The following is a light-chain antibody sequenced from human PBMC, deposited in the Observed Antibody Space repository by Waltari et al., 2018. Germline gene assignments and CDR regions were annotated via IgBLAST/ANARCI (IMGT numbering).Light chain of an antibody. V-gene: IGKV3-20*01. J-gene: IGKJ4*01. CDR3: HQHSASPS. CDR1: KGVTRKY. CDR2: GTS. Sequence: IVLTQSPGTLSLSPGARATLSGRASKGVTRKYLAWYQHKPGQAPRLLIYGTSNRATGIPDRFSGSGSGTDFTRTISRLEPEDFAVYYCHQHSASPSFGGGAKVEIK.